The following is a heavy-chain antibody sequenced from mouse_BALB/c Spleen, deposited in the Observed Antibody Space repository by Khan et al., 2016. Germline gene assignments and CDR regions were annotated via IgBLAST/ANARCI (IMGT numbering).Heavy chain of an antibody. D-gene: IGHD2-1*01. Sequence: QVQLQQSGAELVRPGASVKMSCKASGYTFTTYTMQWVKQRPGQGLEWIGYINPSSNYSNYNQKFKDKATLTADKSSSTAYMQLSSLTSEDSAVYYCARGDGNNAYWGQGTLVTVSA. CDR2: INPSSNYS. V-gene: IGHV1-4*01. CDR1: GYTFTTYT. CDR3: ARGDGNNAY. J-gene: IGHJ3*01.